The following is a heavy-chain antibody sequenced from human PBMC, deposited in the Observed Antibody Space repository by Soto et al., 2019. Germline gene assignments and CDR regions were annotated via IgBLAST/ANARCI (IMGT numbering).Heavy chain of an antibody. D-gene: IGHD4-17*01. CDR1: GGSISSGNYY. J-gene: IGHJ4*02. CDR2: IYYSGST. CDR3: ARENRGTVTSFDY. Sequence: SETLSLTCTVSGGSISSGNYYWGWIRQPPGKGLEWIGYIYYSGSTYYNPSLKSRVTISVDTSKNQFSLKLSSVTAADTAVYYCARENRGTVTSFDYWGQGTLVTVSS. V-gene: IGHV4-30-4*01.